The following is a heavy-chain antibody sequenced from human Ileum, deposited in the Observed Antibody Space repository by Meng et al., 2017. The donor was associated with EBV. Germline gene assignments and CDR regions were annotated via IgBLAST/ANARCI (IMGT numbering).Heavy chain of an antibody. CDR3: AYYRVGRGGVGS. J-gene: IGHJ4*02. CDR1: GGSVSRDIYD. D-gene: IGHD3-16*01. Sequence: VLLHGPAPGWVKPPGTLPLLCCWSGGSVSRDIYDWSWIRQPPGRGLEWIGHTYGSDINYSPSFQSRVTISIDTAKNQLFLKLTSVTAADTAMYYCAYYRVGRGGVGSWGQGTLVTVSS. CDR2: TYGSDI. V-gene: IGHV4-61*01.